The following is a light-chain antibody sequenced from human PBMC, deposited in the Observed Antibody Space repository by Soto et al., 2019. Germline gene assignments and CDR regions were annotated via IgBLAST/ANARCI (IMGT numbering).Light chain of an antibody. CDR3: LQDYNYPRT. J-gene: IGKJ1*01. V-gene: IGKV1-6*01. CDR2: AAS. CDR1: QGIRND. Sequence: AIQMTQSPSSLSASVVDRVTITCLASQGIRNDLGWYQQKPGKAPKLLIYAASSLQSGVPSRFSGSGSGTDFTLTISSLQPEDFATYYCLQDYNYPRTCGQGTKVDIK.